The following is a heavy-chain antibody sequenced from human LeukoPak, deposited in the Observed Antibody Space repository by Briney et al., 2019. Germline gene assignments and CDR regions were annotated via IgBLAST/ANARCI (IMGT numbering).Heavy chain of an antibody. J-gene: IGHJ5*02. CDR1: GFSLSTSGAG. V-gene: IGHV2-5*02. CDR2: IYWDDDK. CDR3: AQAYSSSWYLNWFDP. Sequence: SGPTLVKPTQTLTLTCTFSGFSLSTSGAGVGWIRQPPGKALEWLALIYWDDDKRYSPSLKSRLTITKDTSKNQVVLTMTNMDPVDTATYYCAQAYSSSWYLNWFDPWGQGTLVTVSS. D-gene: IGHD6-13*01.